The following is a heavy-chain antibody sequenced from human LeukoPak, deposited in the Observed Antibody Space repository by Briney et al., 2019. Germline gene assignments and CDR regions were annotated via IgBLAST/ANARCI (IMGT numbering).Heavy chain of an antibody. D-gene: IGHD3-9*01. J-gene: IGHJ4*02. CDR3: ARLYYDILTGFFLYFDR. CDR2: INHSGST. CDR1: GGSFSGYY. V-gene: IGHV4-34*01. Sequence: PSETLSLTCAVYGGSFSGYYWSWIRQPPGKGLEWIGEINHSGSTNYNPSLKSRVTISVDTSMNQFSLKLSSVTAADTAVYYCARLYYDILTGFFLYFDRWGQGTLVTVSS.